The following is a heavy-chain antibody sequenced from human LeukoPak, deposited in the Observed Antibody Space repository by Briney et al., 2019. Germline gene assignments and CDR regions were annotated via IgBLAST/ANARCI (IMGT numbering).Heavy chain of an antibody. CDR2: IYTSGST. D-gene: IGHD3-22*01. V-gene: IGHV4-4*07. CDR1: DGSISGYY. J-gene: IGHJ4*03. Sequence: PSETLSLTCTVSDGSISGYYWSWIRQPAGKGLEWIGRIYTSGSTNYNPSLESRVTMSVDTSKNHFSLEITSVTAADTAVYYCARGSRVYDRSGFHTWHDYWGHGTLVTVSS. CDR3: ARGSRVYDRSGFHTWHDY.